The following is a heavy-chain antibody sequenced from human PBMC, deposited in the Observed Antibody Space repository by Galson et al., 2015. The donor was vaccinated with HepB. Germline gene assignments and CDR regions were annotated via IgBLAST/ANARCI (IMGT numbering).Heavy chain of an antibody. Sequence: SLRLSCAASGFTFSAHNMHWVRQAPVKGLEWPAIISPDGSTTIYADSVEGQFTISRDNSKNSLFLQVDGLRPEDTAMYYCARDFGWNFDLWGQGTLVTVSS. V-gene: IGHV3-30-3*01. D-gene: IGHD3-9*01. CDR2: ISPDGSTT. CDR3: ARDFGWNFDL. CDR1: GFTFSAHN. J-gene: IGHJ4*02.